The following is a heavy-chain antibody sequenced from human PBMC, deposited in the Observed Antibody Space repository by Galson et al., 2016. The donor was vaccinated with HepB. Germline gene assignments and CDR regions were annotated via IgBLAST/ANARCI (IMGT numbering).Heavy chain of an antibody. D-gene: IGHD3-22*01. CDR1: GFTFSNYA. V-gene: IGHV3-21*06. CDR3: ARTRGGYSDWYFDL. Sequence: SLRLSCAASGFTFSNYAMTWVRQAPGKGLEWVSSISSSGSSIFYADSVKGRFTISRDNTKNSIYLQMNTLRAEDTAVFYCARTRGGYSDWYFDLWGRGTLVTVSS. J-gene: IGHJ2*01. CDR2: ISSSGSSI.